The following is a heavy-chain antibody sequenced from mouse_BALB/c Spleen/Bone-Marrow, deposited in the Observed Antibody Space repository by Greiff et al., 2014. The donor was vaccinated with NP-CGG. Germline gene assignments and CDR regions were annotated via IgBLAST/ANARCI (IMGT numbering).Heavy chain of an antibody. J-gene: IGHJ2*01. V-gene: IGHV5-12-1*01. Sequence: EVMLVESGGGLVKPGGSLKLSCAASGFAFSSYDMSWVRQTPEKRLEWVAYISSGGGSTYYPDTVKGRFTISRDNAKNTLYLRMSSLKSEDTAMYYCARHRYYFDYWGQGTTLTVSS. CDR3: ARHRYYFDY. CDR2: ISSGGGST. CDR1: GFAFSSYD.